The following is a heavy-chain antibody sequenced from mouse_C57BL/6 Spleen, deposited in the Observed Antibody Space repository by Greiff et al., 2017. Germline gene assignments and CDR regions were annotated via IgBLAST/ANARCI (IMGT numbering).Heavy chain of an antibody. V-gene: IGHV1-55*01. Sequence: QVQLQQPGAELVKPGASVKMSCKASGYTFTSYWITWVKQRPGQGLEWIGDIYPGSGSTNYNEKFKSKATLTVDTSSSTAYMQLSSLTSEDSAVYYCARERALRVYAMDYWGQGTSVTVAT. CDR2: IYPGSGST. CDR3: ARERALRVYAMDY. CDR1: GYTFTSYW. D-gene: IGHD3-2*02. J-gene: IGHJ4*01.